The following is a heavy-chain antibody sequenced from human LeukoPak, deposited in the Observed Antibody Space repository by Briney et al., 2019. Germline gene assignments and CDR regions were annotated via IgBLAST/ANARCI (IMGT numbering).Heavy chain of an antibody. CDR1: GGSIRSHY. CDR2: IYYTGTT. J-gene: IGHJ4*02. D-gene: IGHD5-24*01. CDR3: ARYGAATIARFDY. V-gene: IGHV4-59*08. Sequence: SETLSLTCTVSGGSIRSHYWSWIRQPPGKGLECIGYIYYTGTTDYSPSLKSRVTISLDTSKNQFSLNLTSVTAADTGVYYCARYGAATIARFDYWGQGTLVTVSS.